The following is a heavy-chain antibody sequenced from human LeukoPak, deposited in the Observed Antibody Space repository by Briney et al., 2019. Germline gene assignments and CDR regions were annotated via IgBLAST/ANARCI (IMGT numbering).Heavy chain of an antibody. Sequence: ASVKVSCKASGYTFTSYAMNWVRQAPGQGLEWMGWINTNTGNPTYAQGFTGRFVFSLDTSVSTAYLQISSLKAEDNAVYYCAGGWSSSWNGAFDIWGQGTMVTVSS. CDR3: AGGWSSSWNGAFDI. D-gene: IGHD6-13*01. V-gene: IGHV7-4-1*02. J-gene: IGHJ3*02. CDR1: GYTFTSYA. CDR2: INTNTGNP.